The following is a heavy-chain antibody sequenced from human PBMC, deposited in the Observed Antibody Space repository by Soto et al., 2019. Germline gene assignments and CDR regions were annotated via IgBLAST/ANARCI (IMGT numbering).Heavy chain of an antibody. CDR1: GGSFSGYY. Sequence: PSETLSLTCAVYGGSFSGYYWSWIRQPPGKGLEWIGEINHSGSTNYNPSLKSRVTISVDTSKNQFSLKLSSVTAADTAVYYCARSPRGVGGFDCWGQGAVVTVS. D-gene: IGHD3-10*01. J-gene: IGHJ4*02. CDR2: INHSGST. V-gene: IGHV4-34*01. CDR3: ARSPRGVGGFDC.